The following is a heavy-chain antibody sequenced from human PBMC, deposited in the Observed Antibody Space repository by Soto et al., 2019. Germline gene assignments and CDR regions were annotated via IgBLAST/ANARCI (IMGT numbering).Heavy chain of an antibody. CDR2: ITYDGYSQ. V-gene: IGHV3-30*03. D-gene: IGHD6-13*01. J-gene: IGHJ5*01. CDR1: GFTFSNYG. CDR3: ARGPYSSNWFDL. Sequence: QVQLVESGGGVVQPGTSLRLSCAASGFTFSNYGMHWVRQAPGKGLEWLALITYDGYSQYYADSVKGRFTISRDTSKTTLYLQMSRLRAEDTASYYCARGPYSSNWFDLWGQGTQVTVSS.